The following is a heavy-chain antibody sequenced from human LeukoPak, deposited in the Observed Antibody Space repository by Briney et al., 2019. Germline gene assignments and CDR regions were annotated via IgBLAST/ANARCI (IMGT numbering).Heavy chain of an antibody. V-gene: IGHV1-18*01. Sequence: ASVKVSCKASGYTFTSYGISWVRQAPGQGLEWMGWISAYNGNTNYAQKLQGRVTMTTDTSTSTAYMELSSLRSEDTAVYYCARLTRFVVPAAIGPYYYYMDVWGKGTTVTISS. CDR1: GYTFTSYG. D-gene: IGHD2-2*01. CDR3: ARLTRFVVPAAIGPYYYYMDV. CDR2: ISAYNGNT. J-gene: IGHJ6*03.